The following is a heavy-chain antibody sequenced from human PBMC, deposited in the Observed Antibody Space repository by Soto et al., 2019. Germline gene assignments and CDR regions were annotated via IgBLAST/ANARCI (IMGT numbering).Heavy chain of an antibody. J-gene: IGHJ4*02. CDR1: GFTFSSYG. CDR3: AKDAEVFGSSWFFEY. V-gene: IGHV3-30*18. CDR2: ISYDGSNK. Sequence: QVQLVESGGGVVQPGRSLRLSCAASGFTFSSYGMHWVRQAPGKGLEWVAVISYDGSNKYYADSVKGRFTISRDNSKNTLYLQMNSLRAEDTAVYYCAKDAEVFGSSWFFEYWGQGTLVTVSS. D-gene: IGHD6-13*01.